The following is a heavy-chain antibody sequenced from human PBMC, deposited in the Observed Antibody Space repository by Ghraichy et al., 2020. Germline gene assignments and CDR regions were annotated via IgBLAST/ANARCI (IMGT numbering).Heavy chain of an antibody. D-gene: IGHD2-2*01. CDR3: ARDTGCSSTSCYWGWFDP. J-gene: IGHJ5*02. CDR2: ISSSGSTI. Sequence: GGSLRLSCAASGFTFSSYEMNWVRQAPGKGLEWVSYISSSGSTIYYADSVKGRFTISRDNAKNSLYLQMNSLRAEDTAGYYCARDTGCSSTSCYWGWFDPWGQGTLVTVSS. V-gene: IGHV3-48*03. CDR1: GFTFSSYE.